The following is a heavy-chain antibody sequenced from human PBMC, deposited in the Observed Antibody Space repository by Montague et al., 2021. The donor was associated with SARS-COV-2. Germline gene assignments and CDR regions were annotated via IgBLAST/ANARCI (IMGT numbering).Heavy chain of an antibody. D-gene: IGHD3-3*01. J-gene: IGHJ6*02. Sequence: SETLSLTCTVSGGSISSYYWSWIRQSAGKGLEWIGRIHTSGSTDXXPSLNSRVAMSVDTSKNQFSLKLSSVTAADTAVNYCASGKYYDFWSGYYSHDYVSGMDVWGQGTTVTVPS. CDR1: GGSISSYY. CDR3: ASGKYYDFWSGYYSHDYVSGMDV. V-gene: IGHV4-4*07. CDR2: IHTSGST.